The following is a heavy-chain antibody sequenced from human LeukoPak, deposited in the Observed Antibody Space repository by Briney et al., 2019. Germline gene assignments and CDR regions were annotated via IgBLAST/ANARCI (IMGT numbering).Heavy chain of an antibody. V-gene: IGHV3-30*02. D-gene: IGHD2-2*01. CDR3: AKDGGHCSSTSCPGGYFQH. J-gene: IGHJ1*01. CDR2: LWFDGSHQ. Sequence: TGGSLRLSCAASGFTFRTYGMHWVRQTPGKGLERVAFLWFDGSHQYYADSVRGRFIISRDNSNNTLYLQMNSLRAEDTAVYYCAKDGGHCSSTSCPGGYFQHWGQGTLVTVSS. CDR1: GFTFRTYG.